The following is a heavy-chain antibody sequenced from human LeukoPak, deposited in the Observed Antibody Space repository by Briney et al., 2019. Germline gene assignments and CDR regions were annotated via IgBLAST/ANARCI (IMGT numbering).Heavy chain of an antibody. CDR2: INPNSGGT. V-gene: IGHV1-2*02. D-gene: IGHD1-26*01. J-gene: IGHJ4*02. CDR1: GYTFTGYY. CDR3: ARVGGPYKVGAYFDY. Sequence: GASVKVSCKASGYTFTGYYMHWVRQAPGQGLEWMGWINPNSGGTNYAQKFQGRVTMTRDTSISTAYMELSRLRSDDTAVYYCARVGGPYKVGAYFDYWGQGTLVTVSS.